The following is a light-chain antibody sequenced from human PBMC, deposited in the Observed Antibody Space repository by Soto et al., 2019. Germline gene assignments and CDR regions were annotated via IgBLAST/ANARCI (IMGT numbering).Light chain of an antibody. CDR3: QQYVSSPWA. CDR2: GAS. Sequence: EIVLTQSPATLSLSPGEQATLCATASQSVRTYLGWYQQKPGQAPRLLIYGASRRATGIPDRFSGSGSGTDFTLTISRLEPEDFAVYYCQQYVSSPWACGQGTKGDIK. V-gene: IGKV3-20*01. J-gene: IGKJ1*01. CDR1: QSVRTY.